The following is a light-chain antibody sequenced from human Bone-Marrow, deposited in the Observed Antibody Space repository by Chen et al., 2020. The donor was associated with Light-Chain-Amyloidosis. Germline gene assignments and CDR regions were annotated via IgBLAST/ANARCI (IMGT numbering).Light chain of an antibody. Sequence: SLELTQPPSVSVSPGQTARTPCSGDDLPTKYAYWYQQKPGQAPVLVIHRDTERPSGISERFSGSSSGTTATLTISGVQAEDEADYHCQSADSSGTYEVIFGGGTKLTVL. CDR2: RDT. CDR1: DLPTKY. J-gene: IGLJ2*01. CDR3: QSADSSGTYEVI. V-gene: IGLV3-25*03.